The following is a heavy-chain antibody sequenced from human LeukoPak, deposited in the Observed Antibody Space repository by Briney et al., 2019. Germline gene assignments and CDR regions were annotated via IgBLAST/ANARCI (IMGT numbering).Heavy chain of an antibody. J-gene: IGHJ2*01. CDR2: IYTTGST. V-gene: IGHV4-61*02. CDR3: AREVVVPAAIPLYWYFDL. Sequence: SETLSLTCSVSGGSISSGTYYYNWIRQPAGKGLEWIGRIYTTGSTNYNPSLKSRVTISVDTSKNQFSLKLSSVTAADTAVYYCAREVVVPAAIPLYWYFDLWGRGTLVTVSS. CDR1: GGSISSGTYY. D-gene: IGHD2-2*02.